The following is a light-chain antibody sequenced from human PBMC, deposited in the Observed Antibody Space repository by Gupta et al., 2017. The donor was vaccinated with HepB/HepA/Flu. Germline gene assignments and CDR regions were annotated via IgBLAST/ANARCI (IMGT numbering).Light chain of an antibody. CDR3: HQVDGFPLT. J-gene: IGKJ4*01. CDR2: VAS. V-gene: IGKV1D-12*01. CDR1: QDIITW. Sequence: DIQITQSPSSVSASVGDRVTITCRASQDIITWLAWYQQKPGKAPQLLIYVASRVKRGILSRFSGNGYVTHFTLTIRNLHLEDFATYCCHQVDGFPLTFGGGTKVEI.